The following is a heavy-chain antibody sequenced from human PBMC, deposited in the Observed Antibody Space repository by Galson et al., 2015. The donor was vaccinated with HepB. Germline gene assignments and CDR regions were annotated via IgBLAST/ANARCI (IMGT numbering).Heavy chain of an antibody. CDR1: GFTFRSYA. J-gene: IGHJ5*02. D-gene: IGHD3-16*01. V-gene: IGHV3-64D*06. Sequence: SLRLSCAASGFTFRSYAMHWVRQAPGKGLEYVSAISSNGGSTYYADSVKGRFTISRDNSKNTLYLQMSSLGAEDTAVSYCVKGPGSAPLRNWFDPWGQGTLVTVSS. CDR3: VKGPGSAPLRNWFDP. CDR2: ISSNGGST.